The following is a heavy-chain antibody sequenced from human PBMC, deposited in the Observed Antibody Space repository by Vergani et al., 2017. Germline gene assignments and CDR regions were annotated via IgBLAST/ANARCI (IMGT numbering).Heavy chain of an antibody. CDR2: LSASDRRT. D-gene: IGHD6-19*01. Sequence: EVQLLESGGDLVQPGGSLRLSCAASGFTFIMHAMSWVRQAPGKGLEWVSTLSASDRRTHYADSVKGRFTISRDISKNTLFLHVNSLRPEDTDVYYCAKVGRSEVAGTFGAFDIWGQGTMVTVSS. CDR3: AKVGRSEVAGTFGAFDI. CDR1: GFTFIMHA. V-gene: IGHV3-23*01. J-gene: IGHJ3*02.